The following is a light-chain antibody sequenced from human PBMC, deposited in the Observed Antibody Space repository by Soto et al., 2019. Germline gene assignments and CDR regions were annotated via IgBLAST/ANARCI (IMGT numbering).Light chain of an antibody. CDR2: LAS. Sequence: DIVMTQSPDSLAVSLGERATINCKSSQSVLYSSNNKNYLAWYQQKPGQPPKLLIYLASTRESGVPDRFSGSGSGTDFTLTISSLQAEDVAVYYCQQYYSTAGTFGQGTKVEIK. J-gene: IGKJ1*01. V-gene: IGKV4-1*01. CDR3: QQYYSTAGT. CDR1: QSVLYSSNNKNY.